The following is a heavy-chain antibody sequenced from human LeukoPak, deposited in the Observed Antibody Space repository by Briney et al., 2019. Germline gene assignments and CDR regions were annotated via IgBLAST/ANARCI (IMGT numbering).Heavy chain of an antibody. V-gene: IGHV1-69*02. CDR1: GGTFSSYT. D-gene: IGHD3-22*01. CDR2: IIPILGIA. Sequence: SVKVSCKASGGTFSSYTISWVRQAPGQGLEWMGRIIPILGIANYAQKFQGRVTITADKSTSTAYMELSSLRSEDTAVYYCARAQGDSSGYYWNYWGQGTLVTVSS. J-gene: IGHJ4*02. CDR3: ARAQGDSSGYYWNY.